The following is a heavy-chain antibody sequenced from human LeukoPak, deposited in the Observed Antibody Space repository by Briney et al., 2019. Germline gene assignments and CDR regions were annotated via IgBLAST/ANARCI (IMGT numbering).Heavy chain of an antibody. V-gene: IGHV1-24*01. J-gene: IGHJ4*02. CDR1: GYTLTELS. Sequence: ALVTVSCKVSGYTLTELSMHWVRQAPGKGLEWMGGFDPEDGETIYAQKFQGRVTMTEDTSTDTAYMELSSLRSEDTAVYYCASGSYPYYTYDYWGQGTLVTVSS. CDR2: FDPEDGET. D-gene: IGHD1-26*01. CDR3: ASGSYPYYTYDY.